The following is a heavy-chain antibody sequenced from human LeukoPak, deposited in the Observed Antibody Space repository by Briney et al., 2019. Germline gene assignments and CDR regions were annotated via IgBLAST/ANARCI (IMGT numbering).Heavy chain of an antibody. CDR3: ARVLDSGYSDY. Sequence: SETLSLTCAVYGGSFSGYYWSWIRQPPGKGLEWIGEINHSGSTNHNPSLKSRVTISVDTSKNQFSLKLSSVTAADTAAYYCARVLDSGYSDYWGQGTLVTVSS. CDR2: INHSGST. CDR1: GGSFSGYY. J-gene: IGHJ4*02. D-gene: IGHD1-26*01. V-gene: IGHV4-34*01.